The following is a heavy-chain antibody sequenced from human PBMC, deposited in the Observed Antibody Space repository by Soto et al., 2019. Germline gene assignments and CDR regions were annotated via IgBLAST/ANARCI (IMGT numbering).Heavy chain of an antibody. CDR1: GGSFSGYY. J-gene: IGHJ4*02. CDR3: ARHRGGSSFFGAY. CDR2: INHSGST. V-gene: IGHV4-34*01. D-gene: IGHD3-16*01. Sequence: PSETLSLTCAVYGGSFSGYYWSWIRQPPGKGLEWIGEINHSGSTNYNPSLKSRVTISVDTSKNQFSLKLSSVTAADTAVYYCARHRGGSSFFGAYGGQGPLVPVSS.